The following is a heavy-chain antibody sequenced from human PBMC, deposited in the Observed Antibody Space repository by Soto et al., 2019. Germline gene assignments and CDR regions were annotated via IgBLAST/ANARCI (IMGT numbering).Heavy chain of an antibody. CDR1: GGSISSGDYY. D-gene: IGHD3-10*01. CDR3: ARGDFRVGNAFDI. CDR2: INYSGST. J-gene: IGHJ3*02. V-gene: IGHV4-30-4*01. Sequence: QVQLQESGPGLVKPSQTLSLTCTVSGGSISSGDYYWSWIRQPPGKGLEWIGYINYSGSTYYNPSLKSRVTISVDTSKNQFSLKLSSVTAADTAVYYCARGDFRVGNAFDIWGQGTMVTVSS.